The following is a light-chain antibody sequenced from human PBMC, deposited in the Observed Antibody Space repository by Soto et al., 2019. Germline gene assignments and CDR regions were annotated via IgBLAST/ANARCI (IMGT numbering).Light chain of an antibody. CDR1: SSDVGSYNL. CDR3: CSYVGSSTFSVV. Sequence: QSALTQPASVSGSPGQSITISCTGTSSDVGSYNLVSWYQQHPGKAPKLMIYEGSKRPSGVSNRFSGSKSGNTASLTISGLQAEDEADYCCCSYVGSSTFSVVFGGGNKVTVL. CDR2: EGS. J-gene: IGLJ2*01. V-gene: IGLV2-23*03.